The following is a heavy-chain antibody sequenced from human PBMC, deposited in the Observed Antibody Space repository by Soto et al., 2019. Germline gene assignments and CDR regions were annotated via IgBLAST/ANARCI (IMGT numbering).Heavy chain of an antibody. Sequence: GGSLRLSCAASGFTFSSYSMNWVRQAPGKGLEWVSSISSGSTYIYYADSVKGRFTISRDNAKNSLFLQMNSLRAEDTAVYYCARDGAYCGGDCYWTYYFDYWGQGTPVTVSS. CDR2: ISSGSTYI. J-gene: IGHJ4*02. V-gene: IGHV3-21*01. CDR3: ARDGAYCGGDCYWTYYFDY. D-gene: IGHD2-21*02. CDR1: GFTFSSYS.